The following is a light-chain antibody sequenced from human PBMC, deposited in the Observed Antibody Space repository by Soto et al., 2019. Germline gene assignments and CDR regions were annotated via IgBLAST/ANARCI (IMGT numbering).Light chain of an antibody. Sequence: QSALTQPASVSGSPGQSITISCTGTSSDIGAYNYVSWYQQHPGKAPKLMIYEVCNRPSGVSNRFSGSKSGNTASLTISGLQAEDEADYYCNSYTSSGTLGVFGTGTKLTVL. CDR1: SSDIGAYNY. CDR3: NSYTSSGTLGV. CDR2: EVC. J-gene: IGLJ1*01. V-gene: IGLV2-14*01.